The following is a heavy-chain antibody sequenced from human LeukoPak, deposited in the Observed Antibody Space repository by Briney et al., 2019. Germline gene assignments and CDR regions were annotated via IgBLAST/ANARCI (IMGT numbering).Heavy chain of an antibody. Sequence: GGSLRFSCAASGFIFSDYYMSWIRQAPGKGLEWVSYISGSSRIYTNYADSVKGRFTISRDNAKNSLYLQMNSLRAEDTAVYYCARVGNSGSYFSPFDYWGQGTLVTVSS. CDR1: GFIFSDYY. V-gene: IGHV3-11*06. CDR3: ARVGNSGSYFSPFDY. D-gene: IGHD1-26*01. CDR2: ISGSSRIYT. J-gene: IGHJ4*02.